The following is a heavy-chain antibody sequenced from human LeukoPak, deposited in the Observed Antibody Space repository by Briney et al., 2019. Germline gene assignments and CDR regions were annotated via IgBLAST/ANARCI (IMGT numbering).Heavy chain of an antibody. CDR1: GGTFSSYA. Sequence: GASVKVSCKASGGTFSSYAISWVRQAPRQGLEWMGGIIPIFGTANYAQKFQGRVTITTDESTSTAYMELSSLRSEDTAVYYCARDWSPDTAMGLPGAFDIWGQGTMVTVSS. V-gene: IGHV1-69*05. CDR2: IIPIFGTA. D-gene: IGHD5-18*01. CDR3: ARDWSPDTAMGLPGAFDI. J-gene: IGHJ3*02.